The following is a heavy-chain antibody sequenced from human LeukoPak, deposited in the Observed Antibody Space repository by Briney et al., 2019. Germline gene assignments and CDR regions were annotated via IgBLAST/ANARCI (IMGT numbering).Heavy chain of an antibody. D-gene: IGHD6-19*01. V-gene: IGHV3-13*01. J-gene: IGHJ4*02. CDR2: IGTAGDT. Sequence: PGGSLRLSCAASGFTFSSYDMHWVRQATGQGLEWVSAIGTAGDTYYPGSVKGRFTISRENAKNSLYLQMNSLRAGDTAVYYCARRSSGWNGEYYFDYWGQGTLVTVSS. CDR1: GFTFSSYD. CDR3: ARRSSGWNGEYYFDY.